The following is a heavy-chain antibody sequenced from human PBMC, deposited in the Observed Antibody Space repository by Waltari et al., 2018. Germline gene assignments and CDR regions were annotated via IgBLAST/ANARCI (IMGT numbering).Heavy chain of an antibody. Sequence: QVQLQQWGAGLLKPSETLSLTCAVYGGSFSGYYWSWIRQPPGKGLEWIGEINHSGSTNYNPSLKSRVTISVDTSKNQFALKLSSVTAADTAVYYCARGRGYDFWSGYLPHYYYYGMDFWGQGTTVTVSS. CDR1: GGSFSGYY. CDR3: ARGRGYDFWSGYLPHYYYYGMDF. CDR2: INHSGST. D-gene: IGHD3-3*01. V-gene: IGHV4-34*01. J-gene: IGHJ6*02.